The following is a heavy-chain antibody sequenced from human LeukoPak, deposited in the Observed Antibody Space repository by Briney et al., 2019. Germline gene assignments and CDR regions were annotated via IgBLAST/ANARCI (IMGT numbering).Heavy chain of an antibody. D-gene: IGHD6-13*01. J-gene: IGHJ3*02. CDR1: GGSISSSNYY. CDR2: IYYTGSS. Sequence: SETLSLTCTVSGGSISSSNYYWGWIRQPPGKGLEWIGSIYYTGSSYYNPSLRSRVTISVDTSKSQFSLKLTSVTAADSAVYYCARHSLCSSSWYLYCAFDIWGLGTMVTVSS. V-gene: IGHV4-39*01. CDR3: ARHSLCSSSWYLYCAFDI.